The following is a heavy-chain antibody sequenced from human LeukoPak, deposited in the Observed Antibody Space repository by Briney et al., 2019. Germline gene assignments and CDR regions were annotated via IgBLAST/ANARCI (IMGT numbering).Heavy chain of an antibody. D-gene: IGHD3-22*01. J-gene: IGHJ3*02. CDR3: AKGITTIVVPYDAFDI. CDR2: ISSSSSTI. Sequence: GGSLRLSCAVSGFTFSSYSMNWARQAPGKGLEWVSYISSSSSTIYYADSVKGRFTISRDNAKNSLYLQMNSLRAEDTAVYYCAKGITTIVVPYDAFDIWGQGTMVTVSP. V-gene: IGHV3-48*04. CDR1: GFTFSSYS.